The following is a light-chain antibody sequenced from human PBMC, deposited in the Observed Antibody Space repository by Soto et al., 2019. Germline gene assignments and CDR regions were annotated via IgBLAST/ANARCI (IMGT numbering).Light chain of an antibody. CDR1: SGHSSYA. J-gene: IGLJ2*01. Sequence: QPVLTQSPSASASLGASVKLTCTLSSGHSSYAIAWHQQQPEKGPRYLMKLSSDGSHSKGDGIPDRFSGSSSGAERYLTISSLQSEDEADYYCQTWDTGARVVFDGGTQLTVL. V-gene: IGLV4-69*01. CDR3: QTWDTGARVV. CDR2: LSSDGSH.